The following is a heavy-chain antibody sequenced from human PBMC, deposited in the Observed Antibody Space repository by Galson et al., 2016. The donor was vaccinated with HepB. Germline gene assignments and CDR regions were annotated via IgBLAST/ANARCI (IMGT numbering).Heavy chain of an antibody. CDR1: GATFNNYA. J-gene: IGHJ5*02. V-gene: IGHV1-69*13. CDR2: IIPIFGTA. D-gene: IGHD3-10*01. CDR3: ARGEYYDSEKYYYTPQGYWPDP. Sequence: SVKVSCKASGATFNNYAVSWVRQAPGQGLEWMGGIIPIFGTANYAQKFQGRVTITADQSTNTDYMELSSLRSEDTAMYYCARGEYYDSEKYYYTPQGYWPDPWGQVTLVTVSS.